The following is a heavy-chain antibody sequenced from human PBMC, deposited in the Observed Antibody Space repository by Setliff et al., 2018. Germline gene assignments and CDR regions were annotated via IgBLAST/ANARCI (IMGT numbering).Heavy chain of an antibody. J-gene: IGHJ6*03. Sequence: SETLSLTCTVSGASISSYYWSWIRQPPGKGLEWIGYIYYSGTTNSIPSLKGRVTMSVDTSNNQLSLKLTSVSAADTAVYYCARAYYYGSGNSHKYYMDVWGKGTAVTVSS. CDR3: ARAYYYGSGNSHKYYMDV. CDR1: GASISSYY. D-gene: IGHD3-10*01. V-gene: IGHV4-59*08. CDR2: IYYSGTT.